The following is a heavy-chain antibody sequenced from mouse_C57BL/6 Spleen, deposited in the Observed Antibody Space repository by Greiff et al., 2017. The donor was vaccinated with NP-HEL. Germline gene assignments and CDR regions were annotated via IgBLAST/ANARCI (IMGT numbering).Heavy chain of an antibody. D-gene: IGHD4-1*01. Sequence: VQLMESGPGLVAPSQSLSITCTVSGFSLTSYAISWVRQPPGKGLEWLGVIWTGGGTNYNSALKSRLSISKDNSKSQVFLKMNSLQTDDTARYYCARNSGLTGPYYFDYWGQGTTLTVSS. CDR1: GFSLTSYA. J-gene: IGHJ2*01. CDR2: IWTGGGT. V-gene: IGHV2-9-1*01. CDR3: ARNSGLTGPYYFDY.